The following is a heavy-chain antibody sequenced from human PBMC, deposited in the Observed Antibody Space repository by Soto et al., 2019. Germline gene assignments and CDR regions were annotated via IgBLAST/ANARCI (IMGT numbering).Heavy chain of an antibody. CDR1: GFSLSTSGVG. J-gene: IGHJ1*01. V-gene: IGHV2-5*02. Sequence: QITLKESGPTLVKPTQTLTLTCTFSGFSLSTSGVGVGWIRQPPGKALEWLALIYWDDDKRYSLSLKSRLTITKDTSKNQVVLTMTNMDPVDTAPYYCAHNYPGGYFQHWCQGTLVTVSS. CDR3: AHNYPGGYFQH. D-gene: IGHD2-15*01. CDR2: IYWDDDK.